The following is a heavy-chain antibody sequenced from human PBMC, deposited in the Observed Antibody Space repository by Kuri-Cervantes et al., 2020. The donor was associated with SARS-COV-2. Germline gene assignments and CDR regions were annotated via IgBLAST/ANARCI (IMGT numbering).Heavy chain of an antibody. J-gene: IGHJ6*02. CDR2: ISSSSTI. Sequence: GGSLRLSCAASGFTFSSYSMNWVRQAPGKGLEWVSYISSSSTIYYADSVKGRFTISRDNAKNSLYLQMNSLRDEDTAVYYCTTAGSRQIVGANAIYYYYGMDVWGQGTTVTVSS. D-gene: IGHD1-26*01. V-gene: IGHV3-48*02. CDR1: GFTFSSYS. CDR3: TTAGSRQIVGANAIYYYYGMDV.